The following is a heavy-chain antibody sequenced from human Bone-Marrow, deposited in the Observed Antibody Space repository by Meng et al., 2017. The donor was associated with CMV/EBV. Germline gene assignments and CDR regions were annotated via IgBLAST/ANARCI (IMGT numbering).Heavy chain of an antibody. CDR1: GYTFTGYY. CDR3: ARDGLGLVSSYYYGMDV. CDR2: INPNSGGT. D-gene: IGHD3/OR15-3a*01. V-gene: IGHV1-2*02. J-gene: IGHJ6*02. Sequence: ASVKVSCKASGYTFTGYYMHWVRQAPGQGLEWMGWINPNSGGTNYAQKFQGRVTMTRDTSISTAYMELSRLRSDDTAVYYCARDGLGLVSSYYYGMDVWGQGTTVTVSS.